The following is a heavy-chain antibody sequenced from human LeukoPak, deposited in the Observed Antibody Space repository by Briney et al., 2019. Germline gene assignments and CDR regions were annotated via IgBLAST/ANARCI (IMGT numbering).Heavy chain of an antibody. D-gene: IGHD3-16*02. Sequence: GSSVKVSCKASGGTFSSYAISWVRQAPGQGLEWMGIINPSGGSTSYAQKFQGRVTMTRDTSTSTVYMELSSLRSEDTAVYYCARGEFPELYHFDYWGRGTLVTVSS. CDR2: INPSGGST. CDR1: GGTFSSYA. CDR3: ARGEFPELYHFDY. J-gene: IGHJ4*02. V-gene: IGHV1-46*01.